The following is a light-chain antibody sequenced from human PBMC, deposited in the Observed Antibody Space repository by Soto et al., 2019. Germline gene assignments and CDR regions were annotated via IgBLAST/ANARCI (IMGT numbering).Light chain of an antibody. CDR2: EGS. J-gene: IGLJ2*01. Sequence: QSALTQPASVSGSPGQSITISCTGTSSAVGSYNLVSWYQQHPGKAPKVMIYEGSKRPSGVSNRFSGSKSGNTASLTISGLQAEDEADYYCCSYAGSSTFVFGGGTQLTVL. CDR3: CSYAGSSTFV. CDR1: SSAVGSYNL. V-gene: IGLV2-23*03.